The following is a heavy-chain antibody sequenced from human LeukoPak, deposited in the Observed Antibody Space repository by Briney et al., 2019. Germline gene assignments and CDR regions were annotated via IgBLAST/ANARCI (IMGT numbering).Heavy chain of an antibody. J-gene: IGHJ4*02. CDR1: GGSISSSSYY. CDR2: IYYTGST. CDR3: AHYDFWSGYYFDY. V-gene: IGHV4-39*07. Sequence: PSETLSLTCTVSGGSISSSSYYWGWIRQPPGKGLEWIGSIYYTGSTYYNPSLKSRVTISVDTSKNQFSLKLSSVTAADTAVYYCAHYDFWSGYYFDYWGQGTLVTVSS. D-gene: IGHD3-3*01.